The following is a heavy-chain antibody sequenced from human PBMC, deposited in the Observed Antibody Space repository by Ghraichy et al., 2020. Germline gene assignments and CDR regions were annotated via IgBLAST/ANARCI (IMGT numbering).Heavy chain of an antibody. V-gene: IGHV4-34*01. CDR3: ARMQKSSYYMDV. CDR2: VYHTGDT. CDR1: GGSFSGYY. J-gene: IGHJ6*03. Sequence: SETLSLTCAVYGGSFSGYYWSWIRQPPGKGLEWIGEVYHTGDTNYNPSLKSRVIISIDTSKNHFSLKLNSMSAADTALYFCARMQKSSYYMDVWGRGTTVT.